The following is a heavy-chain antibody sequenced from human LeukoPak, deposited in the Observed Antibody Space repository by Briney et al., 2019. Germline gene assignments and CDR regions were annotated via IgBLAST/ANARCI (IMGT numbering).Heavy chain of an antibody. CDR3: AKDPPTHYYDSSGYWIY. Sequence: GGSLRLSCAASGFTFSSYAMSWVRQAPGKGLEWVSAISGSGGSTYYADSVKGRFTISRDNSKNTLYLQMNSLRAEDTAVYYCAKDPPTHYYDSSGYWIYWGQGTLVTVSS. V-gene: IGHV3-23*01. CDR1: GFTFSSYA. D-gene: IGHD3-22*01. CDR2: ISGSGGST. J-gene: IGHJ4*02.